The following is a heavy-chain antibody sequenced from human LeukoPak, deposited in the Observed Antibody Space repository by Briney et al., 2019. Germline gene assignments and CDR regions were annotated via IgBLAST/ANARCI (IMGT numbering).Heavy chain of an antibody. V-gene: IGHV3-33*01. CDR3: ARDYYDSSGQLHAGAHAFDI. CDR2: IWYDGINK. D-gene: IGHD3-22*01. J-gene: IGHJ3*02. Sequence: PGGSLRLSCAASGFTFRTFGMHWVRQAPGKGLEWVAIIWYDGINKYCADSVKGRFTISRDNSKNTLYLQMNSLRAEDTAVYYCARDYYDSSGQLHAGAHAFDIWGQGTMVTVS. CDR1: GFTFRTFG.